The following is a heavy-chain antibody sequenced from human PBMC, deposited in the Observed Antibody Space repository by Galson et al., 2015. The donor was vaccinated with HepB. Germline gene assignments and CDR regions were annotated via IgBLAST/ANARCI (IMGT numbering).Heavy chain of an antibody. J-gene: IGHJ4*02. Sequence: SLRLSCAATGFSFSSYSMHWVRQTPGKGLGWLSYINGRSSTIHYAASVKGRFTISRDNAKNSLYLQMNSLRAEDTAVYYCARDDYNDYVRLDYWGQGTLVTVSS. D-gene: IGHD3-16*01. CDR1: GFSFSSYS. CDR3: ARDDYNDYVRLDY. CDR2: INGRSSTI. V-gene: IGHV3-48*04.